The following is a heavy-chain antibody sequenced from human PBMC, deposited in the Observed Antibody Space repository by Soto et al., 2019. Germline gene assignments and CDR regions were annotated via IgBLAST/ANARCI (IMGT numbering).Heavy chain of an antibody. CDR1: GFTFSSYS. D-gene: IGHD2-2*01. CDR3: ARDPSSDIVVVPAAIGVPYYYMDV. J-gene: IGHJ6*03. Sequence: GGSLRLSCAASGFTFSSYSMNWVRQAPGKGLEWVSSISSSSSYIYYADSVKGRFTIFRDNAKNSLYLQMNSLRAEDTAVYYCARDPSSDIVVVPAAIGVPYYYMDVWGKGTTVTVSS. CDR2: ISSSSSYI. V-gene: IGHV3-21*01.